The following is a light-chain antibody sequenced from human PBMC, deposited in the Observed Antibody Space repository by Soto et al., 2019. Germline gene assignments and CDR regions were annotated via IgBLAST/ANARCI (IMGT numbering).Light chain of an antibody. V-gene: IGLV2-11*01. CDR1: SSDVGGYNY. CDR2: DDT. CDR3: CSYAGSYPYV. J-gene: IGLJ1*01. Sequence: QSALTQPRSVSGSPGQSVTISCTGSSSDVGGYNYVSWYQQHPGKAPKVFMYDDTKRPSGVPDRFSGSKSGNTASLTISGLQAEDEADYYCCSYAGSYPYVFGTGTKLT.